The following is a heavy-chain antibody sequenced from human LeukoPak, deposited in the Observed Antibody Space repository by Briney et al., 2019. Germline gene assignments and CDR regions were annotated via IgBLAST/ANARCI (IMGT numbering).Heavy chain of an antibody. CDR1: GFSISSGYY. J-gene: IGHJ4*02. Sequence: PSETLSLICAVSGFSISSGYYWGWIRQPPGKGLEWIGIIYHSGRANYSPSLKSRVTISVDTSKNQFSLHLSSMTAADTAVYYCAREGTSGWYNYWGQGTLVTVSS. CDR2: IYHSGRA. CDR3: AREGTSGWYNY. D-gene: IGHD6-19*01. V-gene: IGHV4-38-2*02.